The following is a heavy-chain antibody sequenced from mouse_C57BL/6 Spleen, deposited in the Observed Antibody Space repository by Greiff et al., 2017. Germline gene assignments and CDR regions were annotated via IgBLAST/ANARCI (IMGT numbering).Heavy chain of an antibody. J-gene: IGHJ2*01. CDR2: INPNNGGT. V-gene: IGHV1-26*01. CDR3: ARTPEEDVV. CDR1: GYTFTDYY. Sequence: VQLQQSGPELVKPGASVKISCKASGYTFTDYYMNWVKQSHGKSLEWIGDINPNNGGTSYNQKFKGKATLTVDKSSSTAYMELRSLASEDSAVXYCARTPEEDVVGGQGTTLTVSS.